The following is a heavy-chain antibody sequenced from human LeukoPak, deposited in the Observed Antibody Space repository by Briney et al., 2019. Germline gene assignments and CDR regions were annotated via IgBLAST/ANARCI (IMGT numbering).Heavy chain of an antibody. Sequence: RPSETLSLTCIVSGGSMNNYYWSWFRQPPGEGLEWIAYVYQTGDTRYNPSLKSRVSISLDMSKNQFSLKVSSVTATDTAVYYCARHPFSAPFDYWGQGILVTVSS. CDR2: VYQTGDT. V-gene: IGHV4-59*08. CDR3: ARHPFSAPFDY. J-gene: IGHJ4*02. D-gene: IGHD6-19*01. CDR1: GGSMNNYY.